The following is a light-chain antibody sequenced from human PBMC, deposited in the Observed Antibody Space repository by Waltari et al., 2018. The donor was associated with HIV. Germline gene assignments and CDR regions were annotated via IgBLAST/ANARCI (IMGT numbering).Light chain of an antibody. V-gene: IGLV3-19*01. CDR3: HSRDSRTDHLEV. CDR2: GKN. Sequence: SSELAQDPAVSVALGQTVRLTCQGDSLRTFYATWYQQKPGQAPILVIYGKNNRPSGIPDRFSGSSSGNTASLTITGAQAEDEADYYCHSRDSRTDHLEVFGTGTKVTVL. J-gene: IGLJ1*01. CDR1: SLRTFY.